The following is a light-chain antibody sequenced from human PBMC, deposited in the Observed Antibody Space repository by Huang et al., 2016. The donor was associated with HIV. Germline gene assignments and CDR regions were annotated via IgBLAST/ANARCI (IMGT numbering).Light chain of an antibody. Sequence: EIVMTPSPGTLSLSTGERATLSCRPRQSVSSNLAWYQHKPGQAPRLLIYGASTRATGVPARFSGSGSGTEFTLTISSLQSDDFVVYYCQQYQDWPRTFGQGTKVEIK. CDR1: QSVSSN. CDR2: GAS. J-gene: IGKJ1*01. V-gene: IGKV3-15*01. CDR3: QQYQDWPRT.